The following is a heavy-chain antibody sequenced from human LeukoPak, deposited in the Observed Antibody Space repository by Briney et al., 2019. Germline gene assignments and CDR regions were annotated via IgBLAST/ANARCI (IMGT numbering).Heavy chain of an antibody. CDR1: GYTFTDYY. J-gene: IGHJ3*02. V-gene: IGHV1-69-2*01. CDR3: AGAERITIFGVVIRTDAFDI. Sequence: ASVKVSCKVSGYTFTDYYMHWVQQAPGKGLKWMGLVDPEDGETIYAEKFQGRVTITADTSTDTAYMELRSLRSDDTAVYYCAGAERITIFGVVIRTDAFDIWGQGTMVTVSS. CDR2: VDPEDGET. D-gene: IGHD3-3*01.